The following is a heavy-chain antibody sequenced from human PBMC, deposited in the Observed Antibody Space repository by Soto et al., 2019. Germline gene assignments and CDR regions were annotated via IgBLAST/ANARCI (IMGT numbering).Heavy chain of an antibody. CDR3: ARRGSGSYYDY. CDR1: GFTFSSYA. D-gene: IGHD1-26*01. CDR2: ISGSGGST. Sequence: EVQLLESGGGLVQPGGSLRLSCAASGFTFSSYAMRWVRQAPVKGLEWVAAISGSGGSTYYADSVKGRFTISRDNSKNTLLLQMNSLRAEDAVVYYCARRGSGSYYDYWGQGTLVTVSS. J-gene: IGHJ4*02. V-gene: IGHV3-23*01.